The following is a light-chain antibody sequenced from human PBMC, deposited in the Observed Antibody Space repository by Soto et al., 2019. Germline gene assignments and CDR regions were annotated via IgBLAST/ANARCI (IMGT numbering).Light chain of an antibody. CDR2: LDSDGSH. J-gene: IGLJ2*01. CDR3: QTWGTGINVV. V-gene: IGLV4-69*01. Sequence: QSVLTQSPSASASLGASVKLTCTLSSGHSSYAIAWHQQQPEKGPRYLMKLDSDGSHTKGDAIPDRFSGSSSGAERYLTISSLQSEDDAEYYCQTWGTGINVVFGGGTKVTVL. CDR1: SGHSSYA.